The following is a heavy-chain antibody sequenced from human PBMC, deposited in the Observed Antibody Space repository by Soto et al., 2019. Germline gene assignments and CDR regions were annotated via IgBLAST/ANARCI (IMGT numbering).Heavy chain of an antibody. V-gene: IGHV3-33*01. CDR2: IWYDGSEK. CDR1: GFIFSNYG. J-gene: IGHJ4*02. D-gene: IGHD2-2*01. CDR3: ARDFQVAMDDY. Sequence: QVQLVESGGGVVQPGGSLRLSCAASGFIFSNYGMHWVRQAPGKGLEWVALIWYDGSEKYYADSVKGRFTISRDNSKNTLYLQMNSLRAEDTAVYYCARDFQVAMDDYWGQGTLVTVSS.